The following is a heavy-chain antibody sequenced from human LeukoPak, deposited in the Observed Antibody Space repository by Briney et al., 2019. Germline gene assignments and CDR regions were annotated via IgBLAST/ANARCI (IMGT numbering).Heavy chain of an antibody. Sequence: GGSLRLSCAASGFTFSSYSMNWVRQAPGKGLEWVSYISSSSSTIYYADSVKGRFTISRDNAKNSLYLQMNSLRAEDTALYYCAKRYCSSTSCYYAFDIWGQGTMVTVSS. CDR1: GFTFSSYS. J-gene: IGHJ3*02. V-gene: IGHV3-48*04. D-gene: IGHD2-2*01. CDR3: AKRYCSSTSCYYAFDI. CDR2: ISSSSSTI.